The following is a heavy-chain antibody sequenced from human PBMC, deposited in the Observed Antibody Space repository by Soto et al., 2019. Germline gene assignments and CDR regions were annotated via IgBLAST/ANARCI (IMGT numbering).Heavy chain of an antibody. V-gene: IGHV4-4*02. CDR3: ARVGDCSSTSCYRGAVDY. CDR2: IYHSGST. Sequence: QVQLQESGPGLVKPSGTLSLTCAVSSGSISSSNWWSWVRQPPGKGLEWIGEIYHSGSTNYNPSRKSRVPLSVDKSKNQFSLKMSSVTAADTAVYYCARVGDCSSTSCYRGAVDYWGQGTLVTVSS. J-gene: IGHJ4*02. D-gene: IGHD2-2*01. CDR1: SGSISSSNW.